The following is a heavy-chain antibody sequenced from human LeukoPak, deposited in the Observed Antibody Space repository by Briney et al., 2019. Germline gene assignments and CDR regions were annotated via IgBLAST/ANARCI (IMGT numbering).Heavy chain of an antibody. CDR2: IWYDGSNK. CDR3: ARDRVGYCASISCFTFDN. J-gene: IGHJ4*02. V-gene: IGHV3-33*01. Sequence: GGSLRLSCAASGFTFNTHGMHWVRQAPGKGLEWVAVIWYDGSNKYYADSVKGRFTISRDNSKNMLYLKMNSLRAEDTAMYYCARDRVGYCASISCFTFDNWGQGTLVTVSS. CDR1: GFTFNTHG. D-gene: IGHD2-2*01.